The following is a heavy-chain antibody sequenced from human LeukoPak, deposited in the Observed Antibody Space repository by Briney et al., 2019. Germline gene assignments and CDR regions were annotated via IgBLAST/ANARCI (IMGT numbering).Heavy chain of an antibody. CDR2: ISWDSRTI. J-gene: IGHJ3*02. CDR3: AKASTSYGYKDDAFDI. Sequence: GGSLRLSCAASGFTFGDYAMNWGRQAPGKGLEWVSDISWDSRTINYADSARGRFTISRDNAKNSLYLQMNSLRPEDTVLYYCAKASTSYGYKDDAFDIWGQGTVVTVSS. V-gene: IGHV3-9*01. CDR1: GFTFGDYA. D-gene: IGHD3-16*01.